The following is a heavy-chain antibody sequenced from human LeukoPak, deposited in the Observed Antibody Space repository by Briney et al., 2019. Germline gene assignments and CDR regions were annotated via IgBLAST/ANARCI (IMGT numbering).Heavy chain of an antibody. V-gene: IGHV1-2*02. CDR3: ARGWLFDIAEPFDY. CDR2: INPNSGGT. CDR1: GYTFIGYY. Sequence: ASVKVSCKASGYTFIGYYMHWVRQAPGQGLEWMGWINPNSGGTNYAQKFQGRVTMTRDTSNSTVYMVLSRLRSDDTAVYYCARGWLFDIAEPFDYWGQGTLVTVSS. D-gene: IGHD3-10*02. J-gene: IGHJ4*02.